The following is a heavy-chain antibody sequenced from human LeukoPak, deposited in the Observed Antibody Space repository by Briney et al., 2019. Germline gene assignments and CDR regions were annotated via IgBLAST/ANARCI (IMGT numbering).Heavy chain of an antibody. V-gene: IGHV4-39*01. J-gene: IGHJ4*02. CDR2: IYYGGST. D-gene: IGHD4-17*01. CDR3: ARDYGDHYFDY. Sequence: SETLSLTCTVSGDSIISGSYYWGWIRQPPGKGLEWFGNIYYGGSTYYNPSLKSRVTISVDTSKNQFSLKLSSVTAADTAVYYCARDYGDHYFDYWGQGTLVTVSS. CDR1: GDSIISGSYY.